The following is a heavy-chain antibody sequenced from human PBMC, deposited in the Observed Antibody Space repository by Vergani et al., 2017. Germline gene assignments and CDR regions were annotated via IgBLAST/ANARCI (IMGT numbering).Heavy chain of an antibody. D-gene: IGHD2-15*01. V-gene: IGHV3-11*06. CDR2: ISSSSSYT. J-gene: IGHJ6*02. CDR1: GFTFSDYY. Sequence: QVQLVESGGGLVKPGGSLRLSCAASGFTFSDYYMSWIRQAPGTGLEWVSYISSSSSYTNYADSVKGRFTISRDNAKNSLYLQMNSLRAEDTAVYYCAREPIVVVVAATPNYYYYGMDVWGQGTTVTVSS. CDR3: AREPIVVVVAATPNYYYYGMDV.